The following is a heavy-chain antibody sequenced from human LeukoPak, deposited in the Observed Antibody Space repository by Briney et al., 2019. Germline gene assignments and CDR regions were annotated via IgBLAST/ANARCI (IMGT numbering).Heavy chain of an antibody. J-gene: IGHJ5*02. CDR1: GFTFSSYE. CDR3: AREVHVYGDGNWFDP. Sequence: PGGSLRLSCAASGFTFSSYEMNWVRQAPGKGLEWVSGISWNSGSIGYADSVKGRFTISRDNAKNSLYLQMNSLGAEDTAVYYCAREVHVYGDGNWFDPWGQGTLVTVSS. V-gene: IGHV3-9*01. CDR2: ISWNSGSI. D-gene: IGHD4-17*01.